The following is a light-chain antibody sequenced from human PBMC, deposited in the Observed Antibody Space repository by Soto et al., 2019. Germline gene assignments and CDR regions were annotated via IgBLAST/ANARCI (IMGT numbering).Light chain of an antibody. V-gene: IGKV3-20*01. CDR2: GAS. J-gene: IGKJ3*01. CDR1: QSVSSSY. Sequence: EIVLTQSPGTLSLSPGERATLSCRASQSVSSSYLAWYQQKPGQAPRLLIYGASSRATGIPDRFSGSGSGTDCTLTISRLEPEDFAVYYCQQYGSSPPRITFGPGTKVDIK. CDR3: QQYGSSPPRIT.